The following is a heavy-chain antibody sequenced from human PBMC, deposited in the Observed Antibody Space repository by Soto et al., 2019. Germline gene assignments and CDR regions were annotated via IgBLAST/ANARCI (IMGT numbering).Heavy chain of an antibody. D-gene: IGHD1-26*01. CDR3: ARTVSGSYYFSDY. V-gene: IGHV1-46*01. Sequence: ASVKVSCKASGYTFTSYYMHWVRQAPGQGFEWLGIINPSGGSTSYAQKFQGRVTMTRDTSTSTVYMELSSLRSEDTAVYYCARTVSGSYYFSDYWGQGTLVTVS. CDR1: GYTFTSYY. CDR2: INPSGGST. J-gene: IGHJ4*02.